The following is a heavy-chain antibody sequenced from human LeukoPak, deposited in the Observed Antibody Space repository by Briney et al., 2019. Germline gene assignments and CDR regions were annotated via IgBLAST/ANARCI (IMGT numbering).Heavy chain of an antibody. Sequence: PGGSLRLSCAASGFTFSDHQMDWVRQAPGKGLEWVANIKQDGSEKYYVDSVKGRFTISRDNAKNSLYLQMNSLRADDTAVYYCARFAAGGSYYYYMDVWGKGTTVTVSS. CDR1: GFTFSDHQ. D-gene: IGHD6-25*01. CDR3: ARFAAGGSYYYYMDV. CDR2: IKQDGSEK. V-gene: IGHV3-7*01. J-gene: IGHJ6*03.